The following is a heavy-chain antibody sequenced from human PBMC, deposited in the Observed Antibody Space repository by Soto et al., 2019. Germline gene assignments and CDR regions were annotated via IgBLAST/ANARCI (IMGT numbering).Heavy chain of an antibody. J-gene: IGHJ4*02. CDR2: IYYSGST. V-gene: IGHV4-59*08. CDR3: ATWPETGYYFAY. Sequence: PSETLSLTCTVSGGSISSYYWSWIRQPPGKGLEWIGYIYYSGSTNYNPSLKSRVTISVDTSKNQFSLKLSSVTAADTAVYYCATWPETGYYFAYWGQGTLVTVSS. CDR1: GGSISSYY.